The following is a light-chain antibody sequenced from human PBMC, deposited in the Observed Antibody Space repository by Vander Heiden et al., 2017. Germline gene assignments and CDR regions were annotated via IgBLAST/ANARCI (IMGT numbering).Light chain of an antibody. J-gene: IGLJ2*01. Sequence: QSALTQPRSVSGSPGQSVTISRTGTSSDVGGDYYVSSQQQQTGKAPKIMIYDVSKRPLGVPERLSGSKSGNTASLTISGLQDEDDDDYYCCSDAGSYVVFGGGTKLTVL. CDR3: CSDAGSYVV. CDR1: SSDVGGDYY. V-gene: IGLV2-11*01. CDR2: DVS.